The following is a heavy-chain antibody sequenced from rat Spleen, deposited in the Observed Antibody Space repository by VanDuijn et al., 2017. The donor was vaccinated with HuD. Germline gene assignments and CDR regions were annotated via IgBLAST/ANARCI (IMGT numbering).Heavy chain of an antibody. CDR1: GFTFSNYY. CDR3: ARLSSYWWYFDF. J-gene: IGHJ1*01. CDR2: ITNSGGST. Sequence: EVQLVASGGGLVQPGRSMKLSCTALGFTFSNYYMAWVRQAPTKGLEWVASITNSGGSTYYRDSVKGRFTISRDNAKNTQYLQIDSLRSEDTATYYCARLSSYWWYFDFWGPGTMVTVSS. V-gene: IGHV5-25*01. D-gene: IGHD1-2*01.